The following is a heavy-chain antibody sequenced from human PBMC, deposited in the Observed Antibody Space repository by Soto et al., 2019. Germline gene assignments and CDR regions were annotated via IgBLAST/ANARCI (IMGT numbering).Heavy chain of an antibody. CDR1: GFTFSSYA. CDR2: ISGSGGST. D-gene: IGHD4-17*01. CDR3: AKDREVHDYGDYDSGSAYYGMDV. J-gene: IGHJ6*02. V-gene: IGHV3-23*01. Sequence: GGSLRLSCAASGFTFSSYAMSWVRQAPGKGLEWVSAISGSGGSTYYTDSVKGRFTISRDNSKNTLYLQMNSLRAEDTAVYYCAKDREVHDYGDYDSGSAYYGMDVWGQGTTVTVSS.